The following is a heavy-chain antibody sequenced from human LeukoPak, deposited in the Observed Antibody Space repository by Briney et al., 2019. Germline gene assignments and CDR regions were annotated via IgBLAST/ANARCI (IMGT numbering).Heavy chain of an antibody. Sequence: SETLSLTCTVSGGSISSSSYYWGWIRQPPGKGLEWIGSIYYSGSTYYNPSLKSRVTISVDTSKNQFSLKLSSVTAADTAVYYCARGGCSSTSCYTDYYYYYMDVWGKGTTVTVSS. CDR3: ARGGCSSTSCYTDYYYYYMDV. CDR1: GGSISSSSYY. D-gene: IGHD2-2*02. V-gene: IGHV4-39*01. CDR2: IYYSGST. J-gene: IGHJ6*03.